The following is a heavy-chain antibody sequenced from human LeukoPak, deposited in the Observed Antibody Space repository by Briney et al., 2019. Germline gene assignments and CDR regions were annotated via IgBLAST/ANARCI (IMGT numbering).Heavy chain of an antibody. CDR2: IYPGDSET. CDR1: GFTFSSYA. CDR3: ARQSSSGGPEDY. D-gene: IGHD2-15*01. J-gene: IGHJ4*02. V-gene: IGHV5-51*01. Sequence: PGGSLRLSCAASGFTFSSYAMSWVRQAPGKGLEWMGIIYPGDSETRYSPSFQGQVTISADKSITTAYLQWSSLKASDSAMYYCARQSSSGGPEDYWGQGALVTVSS.